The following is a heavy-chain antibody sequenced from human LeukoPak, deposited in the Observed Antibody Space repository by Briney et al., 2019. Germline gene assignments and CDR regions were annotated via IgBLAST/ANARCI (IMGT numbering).Heavy chain of an antibody. J-gene: IGHJ4*02. D-gene: IGHD4-11*01. CDR2: IWSDATEK. CDR3: AKDAQRGFDYSNSLEY. Sequence: GGALRLSCAASGFTYSHYGEHRVRQAPRQGAGGVGVIWSDATEKYYGDAVKGRFTISRDNSRNTLYLQMNSLRAEDTAVYYCAKDAQRGFDYSNSLEYWGQGTLVTVSS. V-gene: IGHV3-33*06. CDR1: GFTYSHYG.